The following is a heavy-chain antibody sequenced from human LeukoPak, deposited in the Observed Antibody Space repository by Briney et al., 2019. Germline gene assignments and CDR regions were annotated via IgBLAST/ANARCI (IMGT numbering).Heavy chain of an antibody. Sequence: SVKVSCKASGGTFSSYAISWVRQAPGQGLEWMGGIIPIFGTANYAQKFQGRVTITADESTSTAYMELSSLRSEDRAVYYCARDGGYLTLNWFDPWGQGTLVTVSS. CDR1: GGTFSSYA. CDR3: ARDGGYLTLNWFDP. J-gene: IGHJ5*02. D-gene: IGHD3-9*01. CDR2: IIPIFGTA. V-gene: IGHV1-69*13.